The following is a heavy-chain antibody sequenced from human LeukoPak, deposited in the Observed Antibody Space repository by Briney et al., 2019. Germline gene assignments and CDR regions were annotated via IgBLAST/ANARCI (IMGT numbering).Heavy chain of an antibody. J-gene: IGHJ2*01. CDR1: GGSISSYY. V-gene: IGHV4-59*08. CDR2: IYYSGST. CDR3: ARQGSREGVRRYFDL. Sequence: SETLSLTCTVSGGSISSYYWSWIRQPPGKGLEWIGYIYYSGSTNYNPSLKSRVTISVDTSKNQFSLKLSSVTAADTAVYYCARQGSREGVRRYFDLWGRGTLVTVSS. D-gene: IGHD1-14*01.